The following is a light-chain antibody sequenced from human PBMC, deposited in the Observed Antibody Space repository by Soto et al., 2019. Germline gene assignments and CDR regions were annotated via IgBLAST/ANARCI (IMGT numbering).Light chain of an antibody. CDR3: QXYGSSPMT. V-gene: IGKV3-20*01. CDR1: QSFNSIY. Sequence: ELVLTQSPGTLPLSPGDSATLARGASQSFNSIYLAWYQQKPGQAPRILIYGESSRATGIPDRFSGSGSGTDFTLTISRLEPEDFAVYYCQXYGSSPMTCGQGTKVDIK. J-gene: IGKJ1*01. CDR2: GES.